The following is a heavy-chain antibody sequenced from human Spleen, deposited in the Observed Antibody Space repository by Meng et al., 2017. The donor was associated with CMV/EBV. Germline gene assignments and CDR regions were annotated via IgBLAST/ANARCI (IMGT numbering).Heavy chain of an antibody. J-gene: IGHJ6*02. CDR3: ARDETDGVFNYGMDV. CDR1: AASIISYY. D-gene: IGHD3-16*01. Sequence: QGHLPRSGPDLLTPSSPLSLPCTFSAASIISYYCRFFRPPAVPLLQFIRLLYPSGSTNYNPSLKSRVTMSVDTSKNQFSLKLSSVTAADTAVYYCARDETDGVFNYGMDVWGQGTTVTVSS. CDR2: LYPSGST. V-gene: IGHV4-4*07.